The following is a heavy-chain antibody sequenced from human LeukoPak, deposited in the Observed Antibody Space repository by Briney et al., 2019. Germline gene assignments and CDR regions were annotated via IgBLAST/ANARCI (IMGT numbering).Heavy chain of an antibody. CDR2: IYYSGST. Sequence: SETLSLTCTVSGGSISSGDYYWSWIRQPPGKGLEWIGYIYYSGSTYYNPSLKSRVTISVDTSKNQFSLKLSSVTAADTAVYYCARDRPVYGSLYYYGMDVWGQGTTVTVSS. CDR3: ARDRPVYGSLYYYGMDV. D-gene: IGHD3-10*01. V-gene: IGHV4-30-4*01. CDR1: GGSISSGDYY. J-gene: IGHJ6*02.